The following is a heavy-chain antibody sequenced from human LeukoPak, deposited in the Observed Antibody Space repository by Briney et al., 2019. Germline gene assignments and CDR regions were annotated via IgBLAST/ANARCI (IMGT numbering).Heavy chain of an antibody. D-gene: IGHD3-3*01. Sequence: PGGSLRLSCAASGFTFSRYAMTWVRQGPGKGLEWVSAISGSGSSTYDADSVKGRFTISRDNSKNTLYLEMNSLRAEDTAVYYCAKGADYDFWSGNVYYYMDVWGKGTTDTVSS. J-gene: IGHJ6*03. CDR3: AKGADYDFWSGNVYYYMDV. CDR1: GFTFSRYA. CDR2: ISGSGSST. V-gene: IGHV3-23*01.